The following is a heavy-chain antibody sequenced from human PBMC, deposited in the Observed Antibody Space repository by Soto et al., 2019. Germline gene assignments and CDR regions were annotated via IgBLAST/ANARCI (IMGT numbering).Heavy chain of an antibody. Sequence: GESLKISCKGSGYRFSNYWIGWVRQMPGKGLEWMGIIYAGDSDTRYSPSFQGQVTISADKSITTAYVQWSSLKASDTAMYYCARPAGTVFGVVPGSGAFDIWGQGTMVTVSS. V-gene: IGHV5-51*01. CDR3: ARPAGTVFGVVPGSGAFDI. CDR1: GYRFSNYW. CDR2: IYAGDSDT. J-gene: IGHJ3*02. D-gene: IGHD3-3*01.